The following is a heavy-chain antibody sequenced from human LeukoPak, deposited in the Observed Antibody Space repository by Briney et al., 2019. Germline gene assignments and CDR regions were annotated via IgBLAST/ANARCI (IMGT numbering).Heavy chain of an antibody. Sequence: PSETLSLTCAVSGASVSSSSYFWGWIRQAPGEGPEWLGSVSHNGATYYNPSLKSRVTISLDLSKNQFTLTVTSVTVADTALYFCARSNYYASEGRFDPWGQGTLVTVSS. D-gene: IGHD3-10*01. CDR2: VSHNGAT. V-gene: IGHV4-39*06. J-gene: IGHJ5*02. CDR3: ARSNYYASEGRFDP. CDR1: GASVSSSSYF.